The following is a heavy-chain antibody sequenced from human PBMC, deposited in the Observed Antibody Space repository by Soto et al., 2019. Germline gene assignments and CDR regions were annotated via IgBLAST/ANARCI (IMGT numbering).Heavy chain of an antibody. J-gene: IGHJ4*02. CDR1: GFTFSSYG. CDR3: AREEVFEYYFDY. V-gene: IGHV3-33*01. CDR2: IWYDGSNK. Sequence: QVQLVESGGGVVQPGRSLRLSCAASGFTFSSYGMHWVRQAPGKGLEWVAVIWYDGSNKYYADSVKGRFTISRDNSKNTLYLQMNSLRAEDTAVYYCAREEVFEYYFDYWGQGTLVTVSS.